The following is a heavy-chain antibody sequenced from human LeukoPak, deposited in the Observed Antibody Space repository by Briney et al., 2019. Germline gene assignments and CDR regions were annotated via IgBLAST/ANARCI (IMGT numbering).Heavy chain of an antibody. Sequence: GGSLRLSCATSGFTFSSYAVGWVRQAPGKGLEWVSSISGSGSTTYYADSVKGRFTISRDNSKNTLFLQMNSLRAEDTAVYYCASTPEYYYGSGEFDYWGQGTLVTVSS. J-gene: IGHJ4*02. CDR1: GFTFSSYA. CDR2: ISGSGSTT. V-gene: IGHV3-23*01. CDR3: ASTPEYYYGSGEFDY. D-gene: IGHD3-10*01.